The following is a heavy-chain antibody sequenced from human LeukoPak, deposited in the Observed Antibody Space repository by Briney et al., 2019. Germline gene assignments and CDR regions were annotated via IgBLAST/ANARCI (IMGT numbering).Heavy chain of an antibody. CDR1: GYIFTSYD. Sequence: ASVKVSCKASGYIFTSYDINWVRQATGQGLEWMGWMNPNTGNTGYAQKFQGRVTMTRNTSINTAYMELSSLRSEDTAMYYCARGFMIRGVIKGSFNYWGQGTLVTVSS. CDR3: ARGFMIRGVIKGSFNY. D-gene: IGHD3-10*01. V-gene: IGHV1-8*01. CDR2: MNPNTGNT. J-gene: IGHJ4*02.